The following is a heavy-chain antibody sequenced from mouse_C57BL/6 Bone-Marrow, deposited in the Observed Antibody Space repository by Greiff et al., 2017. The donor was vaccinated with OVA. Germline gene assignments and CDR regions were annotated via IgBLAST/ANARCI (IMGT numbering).Heavy chain of an antibody. CDR1: GYTFTEYT. J-gene: IGHJ4*01. D-gene: IGHD1-1*01. CDR2: FYPGSGSI. V-gene: IGHV1-62-2*01. CDR3: ARHEDPGSSYDY. Sequence: QVQLQQSGAELVKPGASVKLSCKASGYTFTEYTIHWVKQRPGQGLEWIGWFYPGSGSITYNEKFKGKATLTADKSSSTAYMERSRLTSEDSAVYFCARHEDPGSSYDYWGQGTAVTVSS.